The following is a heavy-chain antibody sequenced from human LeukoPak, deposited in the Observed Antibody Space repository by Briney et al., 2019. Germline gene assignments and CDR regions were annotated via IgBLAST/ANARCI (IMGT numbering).Heavy chain of an antibody. CDR2: IYYSGST. V-gene: IGHV4-31*11. Sequence: PSETLSLTCAVSGGSISSGGYYWSWIRQHPGKGLEWIGYIYYSGSTYYNPSLKSRVTISVDTSKNQFSLKLSSVTAADTAVYYCAREGVRLNWFDPWGQGTLVTVSS. CDR3: AREGVRLNWFDP. CDR1: GGSISSGGYY. J-gene: IGHJ5*02. D-gene: IGHD3-10*01.